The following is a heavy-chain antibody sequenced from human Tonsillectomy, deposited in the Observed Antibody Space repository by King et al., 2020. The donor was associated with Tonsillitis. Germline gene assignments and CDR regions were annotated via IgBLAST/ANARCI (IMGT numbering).Heavy chain of an antibody. V-gene: IGHV3-23*04. CDR2: ISGSDGST. D-gene: IGHD3-10*01. CDR1: GFTFSNYA. CDR3: ARDHFITTLADSFDI. Sequence: VQLVESGGGLVQPGGSLRLSCAASGFTFSNYAMSWVRQAPGKGLEWVSVISGSDGSTYYADSVRGRFTISRDNSKSTLYLEMNSLRAEDTALYYCARDHFITTLADSFDICGQGTMVTVSS. J-gene: IGHJ3*02.